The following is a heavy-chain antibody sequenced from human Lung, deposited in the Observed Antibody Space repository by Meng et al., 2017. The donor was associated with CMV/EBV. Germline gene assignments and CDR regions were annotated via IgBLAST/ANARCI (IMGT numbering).Heavy chain of an antibody. J-gene: IGHJ4*02. CDR2: IYYTGST. D-gene: IGHD5-24*01. CDR3: AREAGRDGYATPKFDY. V-gene: IGHV4-31*03. Sequence: PESGPGLVKPSQTLSLTCTVSGGSIGGGGYYWSWIRQHPGKGLEWIGYIYYTGSTFYNPSLKSRVTISVDTSKNQFSLKLIPATAADTAVYYCAREAGRDGYATPKFDYWGQGTLVTVSS. CDR1: GGSIGGGGYY.